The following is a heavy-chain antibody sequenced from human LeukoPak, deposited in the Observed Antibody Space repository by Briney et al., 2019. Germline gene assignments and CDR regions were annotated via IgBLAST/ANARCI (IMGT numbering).Heavy chain of an antibody. D-gene: IGHD1-26*01. Sequence: GGSLRLSCVVSGITFSSYAMNWVRQAPGKGLEWVSGISPSGDSTFYADPVKGRFTISRDNSKNTLYFQLHSLRAGDTALYYCAKDRILANFAGGFDYWGQGTPVTVSS. CDR1: GITFSSYA. V-gene: IGHV3-23*01. CDR3: AKDRILANFAGGFDY. J-gene: IGHJ4*02. CDR2: ISPSGDST.